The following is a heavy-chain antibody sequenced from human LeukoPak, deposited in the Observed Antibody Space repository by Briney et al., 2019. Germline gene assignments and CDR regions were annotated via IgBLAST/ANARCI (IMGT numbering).Heavy chain of an antibody. V-gene: IGHV3-30-3*01. CDR2: ISYDGSNK. CDR1: GFTFSSYA. D-gene: IGHD4-17*01. J-gene: IGHJ4*02. Sequence: PGGSLRLSCAASGFTFSSYAMHWVRQAPGKGLEWVAVISYDGSNKYYADSVKGRFTISRDNSKNTLYLQMNSLRAEDTAVYYCARGQVSFRLRSPFVYWGQGTLVTVSS. CDR3: ARGQVSFRLRSPFVY.